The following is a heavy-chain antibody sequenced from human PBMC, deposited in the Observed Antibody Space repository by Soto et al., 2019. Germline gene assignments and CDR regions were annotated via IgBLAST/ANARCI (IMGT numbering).Heavy chain of an antibody. Sequence: QVQLVQSGAEVKKPGASVKVSCKASGYTFTSYYMHWVRQAPGQGLEWMGIINPSGGSTSYAQKFQGRVTMPKDTSTSTVYMELSSLRSEDTAVYYCARALYYDFWSGSTGSWDAFDIWGQGTMVTVPS. V-gene: IGHV1-46*03. CDR1: GYTFTSYY. CDR3: ARALYYDFWSGSTGSWDAFDI. J-gene: IGHJ3*02. CDR2: INPSGGST. D-gene: IGHD3-3*01.